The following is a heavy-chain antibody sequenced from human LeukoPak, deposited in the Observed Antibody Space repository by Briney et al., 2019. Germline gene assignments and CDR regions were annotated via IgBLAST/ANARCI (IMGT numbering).Heavy chain of an antibody. J-gene: IGHJ6*03. D-gene: IGHD3-22*01. V-gene: IGHV3-7*01. CDR3: ARVRYYYDSSGLGNYMDV. CDR2: MKLDGSKE. CDR1: GFTFSNYW. Sequence: PGGSLRLSCVASGFTFSNYWMTWVRQAPGKGLEWLANMKLDGSKEHYVDSVKGRSTISRDNAKNSVYLQMNSLRAEDTAVYYCARVRYYYDSSGLGNYMDVWGKGTTVTVSS.